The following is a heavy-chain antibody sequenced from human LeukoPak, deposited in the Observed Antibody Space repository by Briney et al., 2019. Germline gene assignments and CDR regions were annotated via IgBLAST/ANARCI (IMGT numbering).Heavy chain of an antibody. J-gene: IGHJ3*02. V-gene: IGHV1-2*02. CDR2: IHPSSGGT. D-gene: IGHD2-15*01. Sequence: GASVKVSCKASGYTFRGYYMHRVRQAPGLGLEWVGWIHPSSGGTNYAQKFQGRVTMTSDTSINTAYMELSSLRSEDTAVYYCARGGMSGGAFDIWGQGTMVTVSS. CDR3: ARGGMSGGAFDI. CDR1: GYTFRGYY.